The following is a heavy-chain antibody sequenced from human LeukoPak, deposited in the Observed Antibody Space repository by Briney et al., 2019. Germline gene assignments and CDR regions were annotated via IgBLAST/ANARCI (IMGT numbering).Heavy chain of an antibody. Sequence: GGAPRLSCATSGFTFSRYEKKWVRQAPGKGPEWGFYISSSGRTIYYADSVKGRFTISRDNAKNSLYLQMNSLRAEDTAVYYCARDRGYDILSYGMDVWGQGTTVTVSS. CDR2: ISSSGRTI. D-gene: IGHD3-9*01. CDR3: ARDRGYDILSYGMDV. CDR1: GFTFSRYE. V-gene: IGHV3-48*03. J-gene: IGHJ6*02.